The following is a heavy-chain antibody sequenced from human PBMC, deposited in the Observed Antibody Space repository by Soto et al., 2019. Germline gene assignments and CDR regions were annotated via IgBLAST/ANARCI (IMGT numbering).Heavy chain of an antibody. V-gene: IGHV3-30*09. D-gene: IGHD3-22*01. CDR1: GFTFNNYA. J-gene: IGHJ4*02. CDR2: ISHDGNSQ. CDR3: ARDRVYYYDSSGYYNVEY. Sequence: QVQLVESGGGVVQPGRSLRLSCAASGFTFNNYAMHWVRQAPGKGLEWVAVISHDGNSQYYADSVKGRFAISRDNSKNTLYLQMNSLRDEDTAVYYCARDRVYYYDSSGYYNVEYWGQGSLVTVSS.